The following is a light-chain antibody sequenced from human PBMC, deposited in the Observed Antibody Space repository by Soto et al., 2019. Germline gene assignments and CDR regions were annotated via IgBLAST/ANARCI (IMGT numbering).Light chain of an antibody. Sequence: EIVLTQSPGTLSLSPGESPTLSCRASQNIGSSFLAWYQQKPGQAPRLLIYGASNWATGIPDRFSGSGSGTDFPLSITRLEPEDFAVYYCQQYGSSSCSFGQGTKLEIK. J-gene: IGKJ2*02. CDR2: GAS. CDR1: QNIGSSF. CDR3: QQYGSSSCS. V-gene: IGKV3-20*01.